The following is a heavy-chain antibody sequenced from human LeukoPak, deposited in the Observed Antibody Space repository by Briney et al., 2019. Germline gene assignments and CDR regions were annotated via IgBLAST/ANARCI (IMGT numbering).Heavy chain of an antibody. CDR3: AKGTVIPYYYYMDV. J-gene: IGHJ6*03. V-gene: IGHV3-23*01. CDR2: ISGSGGNT. CDR1: GFTFCNYA. D-gene: IGHD3-16*02. Sequence: GGSLRLSCAASGFTFCNYAMTWVRQAPRKGLEWVSGISGSGGNTYYADSVKGRFTISRDNSKNTLNLQMNSLRAEDTALYYCAKGTVIPYYYYMDVWGKGTTVTVSS.